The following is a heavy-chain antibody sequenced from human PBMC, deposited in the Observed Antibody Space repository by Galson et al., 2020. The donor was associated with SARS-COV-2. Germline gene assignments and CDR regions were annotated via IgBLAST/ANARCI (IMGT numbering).Heavy chain of an antibody. CDR2: ISDDGTNK. CDR3: AKALSSWDLLGAFDV. CDR1: GFSFNTYA. Sequence: PGGSLRLSCAASGFSFNTYAIHWVRQAPGQGLEWVAVISDDGTNKYYSDSVKGRFTISRDNSKNTLYLQMNSLRPEDTAIYYCAKALSSWDLLGAFDVWGQGTMVTVSS. J-gene: IGHJ3*01. D-gene: IGHD1-26*01. V-gene: IGHV3-30*18.